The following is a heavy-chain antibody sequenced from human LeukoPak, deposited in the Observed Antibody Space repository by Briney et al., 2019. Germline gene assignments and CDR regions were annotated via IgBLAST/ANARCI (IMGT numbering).Heavy chain of an antibody. V-gene: IGHV3-7*05. CDR3: GPREDSTTNAYDY. D-gene: IGHD2/OR15-2a*01. Sequence: GGSLRLSCAASGFFLRNHWMSWVRQAPGKGLEWVAIIKQDGSEKYYVDSVKGRFTISRDNSKNTLYLQMNSLTAEDTAVYYCGPREDSTTNAYDYWGQGTLVTVSS. CDR1: GFFLRNHW. J-gene: IGHJ4*02. CDR2: IKQDGSEK.